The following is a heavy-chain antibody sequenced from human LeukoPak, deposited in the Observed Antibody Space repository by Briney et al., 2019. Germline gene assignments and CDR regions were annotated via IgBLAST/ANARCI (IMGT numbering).Heavy chain of an antibody. J-gene: IGHJ5*02. V-gene: IGHV4-4*07. Sequence: PSETLSLTCTVSGGSISSYYWSWIRQPAGKGLEWIWRIYTSGSTNYNPSLKSRVTMSVDTSKNQFSLKLSSVTAADTAVYYCARGATIFGVVITWFDPWGQGTLVTVSS. CDR1: GGSISSYY. D-gene: IGHD3-3*01. CDR2: IYTSGST. CDR3: ARGATIFGVVITWFDP.